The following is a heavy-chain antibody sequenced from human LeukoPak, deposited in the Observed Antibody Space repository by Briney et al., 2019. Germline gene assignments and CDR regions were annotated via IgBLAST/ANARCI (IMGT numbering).Heavy chain of an antibody. CDR2: INRSGST. CDR1: GGSFSGYY. J-gene: IGHJ3*02. D-gene: IGHD6-13*01. V-gene: IGHV4-34*01. Sequence: SETLSLTCAVYGGSFSGYYWSWIRQPPGKGLEWIGEINRSGSTNYNPSLKSRVTISVDTSKNQFSLKLSSVTAADTAVYYCARSASSSWFIDAFDIWGQGTMVTVSS. CDR3: ARSASSSWFIDAFDI.